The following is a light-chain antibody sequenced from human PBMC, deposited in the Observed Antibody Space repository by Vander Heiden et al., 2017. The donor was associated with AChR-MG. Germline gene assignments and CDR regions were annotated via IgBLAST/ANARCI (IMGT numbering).Light chain of an antibody. CDR2: YDS. J-gene: IGKJ1*01. CDR3: QHKGVWT. V-gene: IGKV3-20*01. Sequence: IVLTQSPGSLSVSPGESVTLSCRASETIPTNYLLWDQHRTGQAPRLLLHYDSTEDTGLQDRFSVSGSGTDFTLTSARLETEDAEVYYGQHKGVWTFGQGTKVEVK. CDR1: ETIPTNY.